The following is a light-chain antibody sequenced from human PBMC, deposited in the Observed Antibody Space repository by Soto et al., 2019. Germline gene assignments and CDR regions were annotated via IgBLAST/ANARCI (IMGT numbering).Light chain of an antibody. Sequence: AVRMTPSPSSLSASSGDRVTLTCRASQGISSYLAWYQQKPGKAPKLLIYAASTLQSGVPSRFSGSGSGTDFTLKISRVEAEDVGVYYCMQGTHWPPITFGQGTRLEIK. CDR3: MQGTHWPPIT. V-gene: IGKV1-8*01. CDR2: AAS. J-gene: IGKJ5*01. CDR1: QGISSY.